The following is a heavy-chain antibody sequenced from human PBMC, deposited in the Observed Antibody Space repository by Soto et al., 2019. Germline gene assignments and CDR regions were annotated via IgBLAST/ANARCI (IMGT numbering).Heavy chain of an antibody. V-gene: IGHV3-30*18. D-gene: IGHD5-12*01. CDR1: GFSFSIYG. Sequence: SMGLSSASSGFSFSIYGIHWVRQAPGKGLECVALISHDSSIKYYGESVKGRFTISRDNSKNTLSLQMNSLRVEDTAVYYCAKSRIVATINFVYYGMDVWGQGTTVTVSS. CDR3: AKSRIVATINFVYYGMDV. J-gene: IGHJ6*02. CDR2: ISHDSSIK.